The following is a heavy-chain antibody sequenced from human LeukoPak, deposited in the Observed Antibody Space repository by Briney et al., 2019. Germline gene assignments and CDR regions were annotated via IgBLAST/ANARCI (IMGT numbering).Heavy chain of an antibody. D-gene: IGHD3-10*01. CDR3: ARVGRGSDFDY. Sequence: SETLSLTCTVSGGSISDYYWNWIRQPPGKGLEWIAYIHYSGNTNYNPSLKSRVTISADTSKNQFSLKLSSVTAADTAVYYCARVGRGSDFDYWGQGTLVTVSS. CDR2: IHYSGNT. CDR1: GGSISDYY. J-gene: IGHJ4*02. V-gene: IGHV4-59*01.